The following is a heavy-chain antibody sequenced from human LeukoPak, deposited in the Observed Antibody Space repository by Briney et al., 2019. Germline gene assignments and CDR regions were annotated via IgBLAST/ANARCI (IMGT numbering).Heavy chain of an antibody. V-gene: IGHV3-7*01. CDR1: GFAFSTHW. Sequence: PGGSLRLSCAASGFAFSTHWMTWVRQAPGKGLEWVANIKPDGSGKNYLGSVKGRFTISRDNAKNSLYLYMSSLRVEDTAVYYCSSQPAVLDLDCWGQGTLVTVSS. J-gene: IGHJ4*02. CDR3: SSQPAVLDLDC. D-gene: IGHD2-8*01. CDR2: IKPDGSGK.